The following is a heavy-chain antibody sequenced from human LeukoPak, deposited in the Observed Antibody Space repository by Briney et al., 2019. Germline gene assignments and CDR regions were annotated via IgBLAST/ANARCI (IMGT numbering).Heavy chain of an antibody. CDR1: GFTFSSYS. Sequence: GGSLRLSCAASGFTFSSYSMNWVRQAPGKGLEWVSTFSRSGPDTYYADSVKGRFTIFRDNSKDTLYLQMNSLRAEDTAVYYCAKGSLGSWYYFDYWGQGTLVTVSS. CDR3: AKGSLGSWYYFDY. D-gene: IGHD6-13*01. V-gene: IGHV3-23*01. CDR2: FSRSGPDT. J-gene: IGHJ4*02.